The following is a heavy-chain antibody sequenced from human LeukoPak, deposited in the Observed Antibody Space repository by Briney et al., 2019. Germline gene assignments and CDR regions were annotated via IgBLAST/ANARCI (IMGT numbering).Heavy chain of an antibody. D-gene: IGHD1-26*01. CDR3: ERDRETWHGLRYFDY. J-gene: IGHJ4*02. V-gene: IGHV1-18*01. CDR2: ISAYNGNT. CDR1: GYTFTSYG. Sequence: GASVKVSCKASGYTFTSYGISWVRQAPGQGLEWMGWISAYNGNTNYAQKLQGRVTMTTDTSTSTAYMELRSLRSADTAVYYCERDRETWHGLRYFDYWGQGTLVTVSS.